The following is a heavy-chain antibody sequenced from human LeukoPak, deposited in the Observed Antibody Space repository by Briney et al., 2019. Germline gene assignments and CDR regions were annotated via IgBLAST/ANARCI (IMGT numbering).Heavy chain of an antibody. CDR3: ARGTVGATRRGWFDP. D-gene: IGHD1-26*01. V-gene: IGHV4-4*07. CDR2: IYTSGST. Sequence: SETLSLTCTVSGGSISSYYWSWIRQPAGKGLERIGRIYTSGSTNYNPSLKSRVTMSVDTSKNQFSLKLSSVTAADTAVYYCARGTVGATRRGWFDPWGQGTLVTVSS. J-gene: IGHJ5*02. CDR1: GGSISSYY.